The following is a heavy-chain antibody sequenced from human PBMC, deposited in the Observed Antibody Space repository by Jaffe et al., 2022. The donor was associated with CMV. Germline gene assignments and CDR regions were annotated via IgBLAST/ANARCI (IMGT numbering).Heavy chain of an antibody. CDR2: IYHSGST. D-gene: IGHD6-19*01. CDR1: GGSISSSNW. CDR3: AREASYSSGWPHYYYYYMDV. Sequence: QVQLQESGPGLVKPSGTLSLTCAVSGGSISSSNWWSWVRQPPGKGLEWIGEIYHSGSTNYNPSLKSRVTISVDKSKNQFSLKLSSVTAADTAVYYCAREASYSSGWPHYYYYYMDVWGKGTTVTVSS. J-gene: IGHJ6*03. V-gene: IGHV4-4*02.